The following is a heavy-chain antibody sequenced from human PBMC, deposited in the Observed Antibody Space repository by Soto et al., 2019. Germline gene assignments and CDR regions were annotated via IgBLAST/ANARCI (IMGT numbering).Heavy chain of an antibody. D-gene: IGHD3-10*01. J-gene: IGHJ4*02. CDR1: GFTFSSYS. CDR2: ISSSSSYI. Sequence: PGGSLRLSCAASGFTFSSYSMNWVRQAPGKGLEWVSSISSSSSYIYYADSVKGRFTISRDNAKNSLYLQMNSLRAEDTAVYYCARDLRPSLGITMVREWGNNFDYWGQGTLVTVSS. V-gene: IGHV3-21*01. CDR3: ARDLRPSLGITMVREWGNNFDY.